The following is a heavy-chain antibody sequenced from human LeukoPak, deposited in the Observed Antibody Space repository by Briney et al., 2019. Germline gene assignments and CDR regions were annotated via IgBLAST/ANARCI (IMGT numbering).Heavy chain of an antibody. Sequence: PSETLSLTCAVYGGSFSGYYWSWIRQPPGKGLEWIGEINHSGSTNYNPSLKSRVTISVDTSKNQFSLKLSSVTAADTAVYYCARDRTAVKVLDYWGQGTLVTVSS. D-gene: IGHD4-11*01. J-gene: IGHJ4*02. CDR3: ARDRTAVKVLDY. V-gene: IGHV4-34*01. CDR2: INHSGST. CDR1: GGSFSGYY.